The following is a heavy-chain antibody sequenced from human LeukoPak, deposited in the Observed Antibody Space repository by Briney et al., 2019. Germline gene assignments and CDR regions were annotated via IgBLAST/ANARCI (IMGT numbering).Heavy chain of an antibody. CDR2: INQDGTAR. CDR1: GFTFTSDY. D-gene: IGHD2/OR15-2a*01. CDR3: VRTTGTRSVDF. V-gene: IGHV3-7*03. J-gene: IGHJ4*02. Sequence: PGGSLRLSCAAPGFTFTSDYMCWVRQAPGKGLEWVAYINQDGTARDYVDFVKGRFTISKDKAKNSLSPHMNRLSSDHTAVYYCVRTTGTRSVDFWGQGTLVTVSS.